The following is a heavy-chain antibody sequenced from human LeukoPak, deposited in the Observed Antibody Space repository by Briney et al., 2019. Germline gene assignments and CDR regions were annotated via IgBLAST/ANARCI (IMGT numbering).Heavy chain of an antibody. D-gene: IGHD6-13*01. Sequence: GGSLRLSCAASGFTVSSNYMSWVRQAPGKGLEWVSVIYGGGNTYYSDSVKGRFTISRDNSKNTLYLQMNSLRAEDTAVYYCAKFYSSSFDYWGQGTLVTVSS. J-gene: IGHJ4*02. V-gene: IGHV3-66*01. CDR3: AKFYSSSFDY. CDR2: IYGGGNT. CDR1: GFTVSSNY.